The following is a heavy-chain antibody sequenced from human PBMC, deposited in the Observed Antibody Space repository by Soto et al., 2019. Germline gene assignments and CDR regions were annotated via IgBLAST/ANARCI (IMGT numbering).Heavy chain of an antibody. Sequence: PGGSLRLSCAASGFTFSSYFMHWVRQAPGKGLEWVAVISYDGSNKYYADSVKGRFTISRDNSKNTLYLQMNSLRAEDTAVYYCAKCSREARIPRDLAVAGPDYWGQGTLVTVSS. V-gene: IGHV3-30*18. J-gene: IGHJ4*02. D-gene: IGHD6-19*01. CDR3: AKCSREARIPRDLAVAGPDY. CDR1: GFTFSSYF. CDR2: ISYDGSNK.